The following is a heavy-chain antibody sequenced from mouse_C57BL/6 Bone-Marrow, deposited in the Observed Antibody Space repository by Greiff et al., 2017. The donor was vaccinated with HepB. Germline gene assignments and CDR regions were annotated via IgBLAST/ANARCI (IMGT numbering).Heavy chain of an antibody. CDR2: ISNLAYSI. Sequence: DVHLVESGGGLVQPGGSLKLSCAASGFTFSDYGMAWVRQAPRKGPEWVAFISNLAYSIYYADTVTGRFTISRENAKNTLYLEMSSLRSEDTAMYYCARHEDLLPGYFDVWGTGTTVTVSS. CDR1: GFTFSDYG. J-gene: IGHJ1*03. V-gene: IGHV5-15*01. CDR3: ARHEDLLPGYFDV.